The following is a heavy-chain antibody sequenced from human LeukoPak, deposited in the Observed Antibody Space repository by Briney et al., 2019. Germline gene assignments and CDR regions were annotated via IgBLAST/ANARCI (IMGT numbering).Heavy chain of an antibody. Sequence: PSETLSLTCSVSGGSITGYYWSWIRQPPGKGLEWIGYIYSSGSTKYNPSLQSRVTISVDTSKNQFSLKLSSVTAADTAVYYCARDGDYMDVWGKGTTVTISS. J-gene: IGHJ6*03. CDR1: GGSITGYY. V-gene: IGHV4-59*01. CDR3: ARDGDYMDV. CDR2: IYSSGST. D-gene: IGHD3-16*01.